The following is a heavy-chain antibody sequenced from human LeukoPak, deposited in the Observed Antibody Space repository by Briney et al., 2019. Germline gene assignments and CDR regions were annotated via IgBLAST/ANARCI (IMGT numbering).Heavy chain of an antibody. J-gene: IGHJ6*03. CDR1: GFTFSSYS. V-gene: IGHV3-15*01. CDR2: IKSKTEGGTT. D-gene: IGHD1-7*01. CDR3: TTLNGARGTTFMDV. Sequence: GGSLRLSCAASGFTFSSYSMNWVRQAPGKGLEWVGRIKSKTEGGTTDYAAPVKGRFTISRDDSKNTPYVQMNSLKTEDTAVYYCTTLNGARGTTFMDVWGKGTTVTVSS.